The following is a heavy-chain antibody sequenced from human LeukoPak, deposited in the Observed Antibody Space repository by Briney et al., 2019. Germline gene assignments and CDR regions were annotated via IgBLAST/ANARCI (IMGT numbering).Heavy chain of an antibody. J-gene: IGHJ3*02. Sequence: PGGSLRLSCVGSQFSFTNNWMHWVRQVPGKGLMWVSRISRDGTVTDYADSVKGRFAISRDNAKNTLYLDMNSLRGEDTGLFYCVREVGAPGSFDIWGQGTLVTVSS. CDR1: QFSFTNNW. V-gene: IGHV3-74*01. CDR3: VREVGAPGSFDI. D-gene: IGHD1-26*01. CDR2: ISRDGTVT.